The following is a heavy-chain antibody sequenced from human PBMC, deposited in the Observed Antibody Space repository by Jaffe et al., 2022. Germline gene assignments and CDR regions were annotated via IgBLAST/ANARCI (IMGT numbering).Heavy chain of an antibody. CDR1: GFTFSSYG. CDR2: IRYDGSNK. J-gene: IGHJ6*03. V-gene: IGHV3-30*02. Sequence: QVQLVESGGGVVQPGGSLRLSCAASGFTFSSYGMHWVRQAPGKGLEWVAFIRYDGSNKYYADSVKGRFTISRDNSKNTLYLQMNSLRAEDTAVYYCAKDTRIAAAAAAVAGLKLYYYYYYMDVWGKGTTVTVSS. CDR3: AKDTRIAAAAAAVAGLKLYYYYYYMDV. D-gene: IGHD6-13*01.